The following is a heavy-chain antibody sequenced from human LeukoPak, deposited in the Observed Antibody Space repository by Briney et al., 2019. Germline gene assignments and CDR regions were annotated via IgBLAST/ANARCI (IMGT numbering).Heavy chain of an antibody. Sequence: GSLRLSCTASGFTFGDYAMSWFRQAPGKGLEWVGFIRSKAYGGTTEYAASVKGRFTISRDDSKSIAYLQMNSLKTEDTAVYYCTRVGVMITFGGVIVIRGSTFDYWGQGTLVTASS. D-gene: IGHD3-16*02. CDR1: GFTFGDYA. CDR2: IRSKAYGGTT. J-gene: IGHJ4*02. CDR3: TRVGVMITFGGVIVIRGSTFDY. V-gene: IGHV3-49*03.